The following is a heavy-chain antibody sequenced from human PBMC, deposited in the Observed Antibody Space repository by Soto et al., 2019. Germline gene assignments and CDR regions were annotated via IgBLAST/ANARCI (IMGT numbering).Heavy chain of an antibody. D-gene: IGHD3-3*01. Sequence: QVQLVQSGAEVKKPGSSVKVSCKAPGGSFSSYAINWVRQAPGQGLEGMGGIIPMPATRTYAQKFQDRVTITADESSTTVYMELSSLQSEDTAVYYCARPIRYYDVWRDYPPFDYWGQGTLVTVSS. CDR1: GGSFSSYA. CDR2: IIPMPATR. CDR3: ARPIRYYDVWRDYPPFDY. V-gene: IGHV1-69*01. J-gene: IGHJ4*02.